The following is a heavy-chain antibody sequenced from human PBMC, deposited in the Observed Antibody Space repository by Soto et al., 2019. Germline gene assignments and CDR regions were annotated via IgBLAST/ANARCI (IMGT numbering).Heavy chain of an antibody. V-gene: IGHV4-39*01. Sequence: QLQLQESGPGLVKPSETLSLTCTVSGGSISSSSYYWGWIRQPPGKGLEWIGSIYYSGSTYYNPSLESRVTIPLDTSKNQFSLKLSSVTAADTAVYYCHGYSSGWYIFQFDYWGQGTLVTVSS. CDR3: HGYSSGWYIFQFDY. J-gene: IGHJ4*02. CDR1: GGSISSSSYY. CDR2: IYYSGST. D-gene: IGHD6-19*01.